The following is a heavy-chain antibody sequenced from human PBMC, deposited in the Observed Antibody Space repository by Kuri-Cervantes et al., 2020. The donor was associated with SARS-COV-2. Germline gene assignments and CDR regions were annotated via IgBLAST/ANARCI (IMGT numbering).Heavy chain of an antibody. CDR1: GFTFSSYA. D-gene: IGHD1-26*01. CDR3: ANGRGNSGSTPFYYYSMDV. Sequence: GESLKISCAASGFTFSSYAMTWVRQAPGKGLEWVSGISCSGVNTYYADSVKGRFIISRDNSKNTLYLQMNSLRVEDTAVYYCANGRGNSGSTPFYYYSMDVWGQGTTVTVSS. CDR2: ISCSGVNT. J-gene: IGHJ6*02. V-gene: IGHV3-23*01.